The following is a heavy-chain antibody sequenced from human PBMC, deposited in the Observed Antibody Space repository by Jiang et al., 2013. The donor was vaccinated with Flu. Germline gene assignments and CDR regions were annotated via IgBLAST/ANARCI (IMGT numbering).Heavy chain of an antibody. Sequence: VQLLESGGGLVQPGGSLRLSCAASGFTFSTYAMSWVRQAPGKGLEWVSTISGSGGTTFYADSVKGRFTISRDNSKNTQYLQMNSLRAEDTAVYYCAKPLTMIVVVGAFDIWGQGTMVTVSS. D-gene: IGHD3-22*01. CDR2: ISGSGGTT. J-gene: IGHJ3*02. V-gene: IGHV3-23*01. CDR1: GFTFSTYA. CDR3: AKPLTMIVVVGAFDI.